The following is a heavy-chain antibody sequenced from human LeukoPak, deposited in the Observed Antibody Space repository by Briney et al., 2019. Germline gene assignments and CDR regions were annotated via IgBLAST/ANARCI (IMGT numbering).Heavy chain of an antibody. Sequence: KPGGSLRLSCAASGFTFSSYSMNWVRQAPGKGLEWASSISSSSSYIYYADSVKGRFTISRDNAKNSLYLQMNSLRAEDTAVYYCARAHPIVATIMAFDIWGQGTMVTVSS. CDR2: ISSSSSYI. D-gene: IGHD5-12*01. V-gene: IGHV3-21*01. CDR1: GFTFSSYS. J-gene: IGHJ3*02. CDR3: ARAHPIVATIMAFDI.